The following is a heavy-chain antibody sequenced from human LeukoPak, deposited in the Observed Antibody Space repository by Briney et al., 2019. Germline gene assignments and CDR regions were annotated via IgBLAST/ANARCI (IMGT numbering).Heavy chain of an antibody. Sequence: GGSLRLSCAASGFTFDDYAMHWVRQAPGKGLEWVSGISWNSGSIGYADSVKGRFTISRDNSKNTLYLQMNSLRAEDTAVYYCAKDLRDAFDIWGQGTMVTVPS. CDR1: GFTFDDYA. CDR2: ISWNSGSI. CDR3: AKDLRDAFDI. J-gene: IGHJ3*02. V-gene: IGHV3-9*01.